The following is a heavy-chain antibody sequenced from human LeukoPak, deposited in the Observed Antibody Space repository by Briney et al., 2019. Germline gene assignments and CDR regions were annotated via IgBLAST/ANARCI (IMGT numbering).Heavy chain of an antibody. CDR1: GYTFTSYG. J-gene: IGHJ3*02. CDR3: ASIVGAVGEDAFDI. CDR2: ISAYDGHT. V-gene: IGHV1-18*01. Sequence: ASVKVSCKTSGYTFTSYGLSWVRQAPGQGLEWMGWISAYDGHTKYGQNFQDRVTMTTDSSTSTAYMELRSLRSDDTAVYYCASIVGAVGEDAFDIWGQGTMVTVSS. D-gene: IGHD1-26*01.